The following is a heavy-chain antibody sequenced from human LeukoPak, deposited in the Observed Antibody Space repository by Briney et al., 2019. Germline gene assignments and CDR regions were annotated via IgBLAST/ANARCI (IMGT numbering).Heavy chain of an antibody. D-gene: IGHD1-26*01. CDR2: MDHTGAT. CDR3: ARGSPYAWELQQS. CDR1: DASLSGLR. J-gene: IGHJ5*02. Sequence: SETLSLTCGVFDASLSGLRRSWIRQPPGKGLEWIGEMDHTGATTYNPSLKSRLTMSVDTSKSHFSLQLSSVTAADTGVYYCARGSPYAWELQQSWGQGTLVTVSS. V-gene: IGHV4-34*01.